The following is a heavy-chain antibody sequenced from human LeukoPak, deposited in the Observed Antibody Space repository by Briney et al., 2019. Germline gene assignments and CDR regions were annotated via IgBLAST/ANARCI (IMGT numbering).Heavy chain of an antibody. D-gene: IGHD6-13*01. CDR2: INHSGST. V-gene: IGHV4-34*01. CDR3: ARSGYSSSWYRNWFDP. Sequence: SETLSLTCAVYGGSFSGYYWSWIRQPPGKGLEWIGEINHSGSTNYNPSLKSRVTISVDTSKNQFSLKLSSVTAADTAVYYCARSGYSSSWYRNWFDPWGQGTLVTVSS. CDR1: GGSFSGYY. J-gene: IGHJ5*02.